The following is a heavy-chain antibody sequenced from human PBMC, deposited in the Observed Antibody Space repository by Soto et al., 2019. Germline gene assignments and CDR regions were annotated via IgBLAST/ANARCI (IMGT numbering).Heavy chain of an antibody. V-gene: IGHV3-53*01. J-gene: IGHJ4*02. D-gene: IGHD2-21*02. CDR2: IYSGGST. Sequence: GGSLRLSCAGSGFTFRWFGMNWVRQAPGKGLEWVSVIYSGGSTYYADSVKGRFTISRDNSKNTLYLQMNSLRAEDTAVYYCARSAYCGGDCYSDPFDYWGQGTLVTVSS. CDR1: GFTFRWFG. CDR3: ARSAYCGGDCYSDPFDY.